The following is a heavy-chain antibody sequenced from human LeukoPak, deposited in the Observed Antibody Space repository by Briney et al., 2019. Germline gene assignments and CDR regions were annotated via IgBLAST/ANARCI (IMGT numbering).Heavy chain of an antibody. D-gene: IGHD6-13*01. Sequence: PGGPLRPSCAGSEFTFSSYGMHWVRQAPGKGLEWVAVISYDGSNKYYADSVKGRFTISRENSNNTLYLQMNSLRAEDTAVYYCAKDKNSYSSTWYGGSDYWGQGTLVTVSS. CDR1: EFTFSSYG. CDR2: ISYDGSNK. V-gene: IGHV3-30*18. J-gene: IGHJ4*02. CDR3: AKDKNSYSSTWYGGSDY.